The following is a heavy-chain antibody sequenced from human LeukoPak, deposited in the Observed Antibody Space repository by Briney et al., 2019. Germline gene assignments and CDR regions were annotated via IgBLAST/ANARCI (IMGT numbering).Heavy chain of an antibody. J-gene: IGHJ4*02. CDR2: ISGSSSDV. CDR3: SRDPRHSDY. CDR1: GFTFSDSY. Sequence: GGSLRLSCAASGFTFSDSYMTWIRQAPGKGLELLSYISGSSSDVNYIDSVRGRFTISRDNAKNSLYLHMNSLTVEDTAVYYCSRDPRHSDYWGQGTLVTVS. V-gene: IGHV3-11*01.